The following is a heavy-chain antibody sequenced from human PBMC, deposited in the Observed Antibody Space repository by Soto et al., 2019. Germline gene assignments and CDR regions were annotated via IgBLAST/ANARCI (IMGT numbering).Heavy chain of an antibody. J-gene: IGHJ6*02. Sequence: SETLSLTCTVSGGSISSSSYYWGWIRQPPGKGLEWIGSIYYSGSTYYNPSLKSRFTISVDTAKNQFSLKLSSVTAADTAVYYCARTIGGYDYYYYGMDVWGQGTTVTVSS. CDR2: IYYSGST. D-gene: IGHD5-12*01. V-gene: IGHV4-39*07. CDR3: ARTIGGYDYYYYGMDV. CDR1: GGSISSSSYY.